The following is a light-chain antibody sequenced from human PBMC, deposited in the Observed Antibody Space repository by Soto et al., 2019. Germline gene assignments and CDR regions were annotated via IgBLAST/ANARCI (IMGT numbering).Light chain of an antibody. Sequence: QSALTQPRSVSGSPGQSVTISCTGTSSDVGGYNYVSWYQQHPGKAPKLMIYDVSKRPSGVPDRFSGSKSGNTASLTISGLQAEDEADYYCCSSGGSYTVVFGGGTKVTVL. CDR2: DVS. V-gene: IGLV2-11*01. J-gene: IGLJ2*01. CDR1: SSDVGGYNY. CDR3: CSSGGSYTVV.